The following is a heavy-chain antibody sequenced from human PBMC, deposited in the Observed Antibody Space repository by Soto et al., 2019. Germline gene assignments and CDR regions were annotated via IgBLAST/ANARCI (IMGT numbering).Heavy chain of an antibody. Sequence: QVQLQQWGAGLLKPSETLSLTCAVYGGSFSGYYWSWIRQPPGKGLEWIGEINHSGSTNYNPSLKSRVTISVDTSKNQFSLKLSSVTAADTAVYYCARVGYGGYADYWGQGTLVTVSS. CDR3: ARVGYGGYADY. J-gene: IGHJ4*02. CDR1: GGSFSGYY. CDR2: INHSGST. D-gene: IGHD5-12*01. V-gene: IGHV4-34*01.